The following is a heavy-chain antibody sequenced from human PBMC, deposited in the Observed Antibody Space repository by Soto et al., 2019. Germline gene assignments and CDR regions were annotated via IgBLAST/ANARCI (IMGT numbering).Heavy chain of an antibody. V-gene: IGHV1-69*01. CDR1: GGTFSSYA. Sequence: QVQLVQSGAEVKKPGSSVKVSCKASGGTFSSYAISWVRQAPGQGLEWMGGIIPIFGTANYAQKFQGRVTITADEAKSTAYMELRSLRSEDTAVYYGARDSPSSGWYPPGGFFDHWGQGTLVTVS. J-gene: IGHJ5*02. CDR3: ARDSPSSGWYPPGGFFDH. CDR2: IIPIFGTA. D-gene: IGHD6-19*01.